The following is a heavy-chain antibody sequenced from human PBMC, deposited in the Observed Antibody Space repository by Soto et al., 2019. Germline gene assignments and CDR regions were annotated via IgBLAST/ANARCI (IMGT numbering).Heavy chain of an antibody. J-gene: IGHJ6*02. D-gene: IGHD2-15*01. V-gene: IGHV3-21*06. CDR3: SGCSGGACHKNYGMDV. Sequence: EVHLVESGGGLVKPGGSLRLSCAVSGFTFSSCTMNWVRQAPGKGLEWVSSISPSSGHIYYADSVKGRFTISRDNAKNSLFLQMISLRGEDTAVYYGSGCSGGACHKNYGMDVWGQGTTVTVSS. CDR2: ISPSSGHI. CDR1: GFTFSSCT.